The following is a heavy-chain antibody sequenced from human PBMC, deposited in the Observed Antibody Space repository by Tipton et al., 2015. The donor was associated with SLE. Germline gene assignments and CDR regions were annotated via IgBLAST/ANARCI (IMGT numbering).Heavy chain of an antibody. CDR3: ARGAYSSGWYSHDAFDI. J-gene: IGHJ3*02. CDR1: GYSISSGYY. D-gene: IGHD6-19*01. Sequence: TLSLTCTVSGYSISSGYYWGWIRQPPGKGLEWIGSIYHSGSTYYNPSLKSRVTISVDTSKNQFSLKLSSVTAADTAVYYCARGAYSSGWYSHDAFDIWGQGTMVTVSS. V-gene: IGHV4-38-2*02. CDR2: IYHSGST.